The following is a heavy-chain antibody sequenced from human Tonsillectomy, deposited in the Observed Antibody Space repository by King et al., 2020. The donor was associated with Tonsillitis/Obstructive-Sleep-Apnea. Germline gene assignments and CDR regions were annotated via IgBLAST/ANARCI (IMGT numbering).Heavy chain of an antibody. CDR3: ARAXAGXXNYXYXYYMDV. CDR1: GGSISSYY. CDR2: IYYSGST. Sequence: VQLQESGPGLVKPSETLSLTCTVSGGSISSYYWSWIRQPPGKGLEWIGYIYYSGSTNYNPSLKSRVTISVDTSKNQFSLKLSSVTAADTAVYYCARAXAGXXNYXYXYYMDVXGKGXTVTVSS. J-gene: IGHJ6*03. D-gene: IGHD6-19*01. V-gene: IGHV4-59*01.